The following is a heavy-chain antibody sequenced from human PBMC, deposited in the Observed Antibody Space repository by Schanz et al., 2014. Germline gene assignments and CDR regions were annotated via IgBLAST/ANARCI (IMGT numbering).Heavy chain of an antibody. V-gene: IGHV3-11*03. Sequence: VQLLESGGGFVQPGGSLGLSCVVSGFTVSSDHMSWIRQAPGKGLEWVSYISGTTTYTNYADSVKGRFTISRDNAKNSLYLQMNSLRAEDTAVYYCAKARRKSNCSGGRCFHYSYYGMDVWGQGTTVTVSS. CDR2: ISGTTTYT. J-gene: IGHJ6*02. D-gene: IGHD2-15*01. CDR3: AKARRKSNCSGGRCFHYSYYGMDV. CDR1: GFTVSSDH.